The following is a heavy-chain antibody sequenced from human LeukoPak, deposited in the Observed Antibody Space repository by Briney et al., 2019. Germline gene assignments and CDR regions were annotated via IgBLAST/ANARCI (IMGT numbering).Heavy chain of an antibody. V-gene: IGHV1-69*05. CDR2: IIPIFGTA. Sequence: GSSVKVSCKASGGTFSSYAISWVRQAPGQGLERMGGIIPIFGTANYAQKLQGRVTMTRDMSTSTVYMELSSLRSEDTAVYYCARAYKLAAPVPTYYMDVWGKGTTVTVSS. J-gene: IGHJ6*03. D-gene: IGHD6-6*01. CDR3: ARAYKLAAPVPTYYMDV. CDR1: GGTFSSYA.